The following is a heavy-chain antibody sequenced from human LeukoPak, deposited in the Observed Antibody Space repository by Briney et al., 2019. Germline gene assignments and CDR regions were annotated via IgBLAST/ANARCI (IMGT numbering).Heavy chain of an antibody. V-gene: IGHV1-2*02. CDR2: INPASGGT. CDR3: ARSKSFDY. J-gene: IGHJ4*02. Sequence: ASVKVSCKASGYTFTDSYIHWVRQTPGQGLEWMGWINPASGGTNYLQKFQDRVTMTRDTSISTAYMELSRLRFDDTAIYYCARSKSFDYWGQGALVTVSS. CDR1: GYTFTDSY.